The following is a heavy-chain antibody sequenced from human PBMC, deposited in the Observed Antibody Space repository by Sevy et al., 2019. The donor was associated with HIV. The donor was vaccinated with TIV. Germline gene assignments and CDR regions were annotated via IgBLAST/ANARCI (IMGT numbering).Heavy chain of an antibody. CDR2: ISYSGST. V-gene: IGHV4-59*01. J-gene: IGHJ6*02. CDR3: ARGGGRTDWGMDV. D-gene: IGHD1-1*01. CDR1: GGSISSYY. Sequence: WETLSLTCTVSGGSISSYYWSWIRQPPGKGLEWIGYISYSGSTNDNPSLRSRVTISIDTSKNQFSLRLSSVSAADTAVYYCARGGGRTDWGMDVWGPGTTVTVSS.